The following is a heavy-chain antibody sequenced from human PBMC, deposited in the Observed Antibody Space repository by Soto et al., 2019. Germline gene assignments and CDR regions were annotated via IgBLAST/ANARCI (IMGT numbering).Heavy chain of an antibody. J-gene: IGHJ6*02. V-gene: IGHV1-69*13. CDR2: IISIFGTA. CDR1: GGTFSSYA. D-gene: IGHD3-16*01. Sequence: SVKVSCKASGGTFSSYAISWVRQAPGQGLEWMGGIISIFGTANYAQKFQGRVTITADESTSTAYMELSSLRSEDTAVYYCARGGSRPIYYYGMDVWGQGTTVTVSS. CDR3: ARGGSRPIYYYGMDV.